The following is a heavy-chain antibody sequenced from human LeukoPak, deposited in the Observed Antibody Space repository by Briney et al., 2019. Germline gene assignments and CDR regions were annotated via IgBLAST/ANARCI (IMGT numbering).Heavy chain of an antibody. D-gene: IGHD2-15*01. V-gene: IGHV4-34*01. J-gene: IGHJ3*02. CDR3: ARRWYQDAFDI. CDR1: GGSFSGYY. CDR2: INHSGST. Sequence: SETLSLPCAVYGGSFSGYYWSWIRQPPGKGLEWIGEINHSGSTNYNPSLKSRVTISVDTSKNQFSLKLSSVTAADTAVYYCARRWYQDAFDIWGQGTMVTVSS.